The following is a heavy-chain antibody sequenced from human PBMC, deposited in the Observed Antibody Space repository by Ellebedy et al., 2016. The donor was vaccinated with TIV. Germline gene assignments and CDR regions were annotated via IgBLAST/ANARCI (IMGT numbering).Heavy chain of an antibody. CDR2: MNPNSGNT. D-gene: IGHD6-13*01. Sequence: ASVKVSXXASGYTFTSYDINWVRQATGQGLEWMGWMNPNSGNTGYAQKFQGRVTMTRNTSISTAYMELSSLRSEDTAVYYCAKGGGYSSSWRVDNYYYYYMDVWGKGTTVTVSS. CDR3: AKGGGYSSSWRVDNYYYYYMDV. V-gene: IGHV1-8*01. J-gene: IGHJ6*03. CDR1: GYTFTSYD.